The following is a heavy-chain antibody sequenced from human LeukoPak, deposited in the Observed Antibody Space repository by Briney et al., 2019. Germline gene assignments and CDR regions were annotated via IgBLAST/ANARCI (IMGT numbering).Heavy chain of an antibody. V-gene: IGHV1-2*02. Sequence: ASVKVSCKASGYSFTDSFIHWVRQAPGQGLEWMGWINPKSGDRDLAQNFQGRVTMTRDTSITTAYMEVSRLSSDDTAVYYYARDSNPQHLDYWGQGTLVTVSS. CDR1: GYSFTDSF. J-gene: IGHJ4*02. CDR2: INPKSGDR. CDR3: ARDSNPQHLDY.